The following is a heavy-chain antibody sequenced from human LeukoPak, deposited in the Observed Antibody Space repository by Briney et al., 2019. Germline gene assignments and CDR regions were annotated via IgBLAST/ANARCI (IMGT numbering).Heavy chain of an antibody. CDR2: IIPILGIA. V-gene: IGHV1-69*04. CDR3: ARGNIAAAGPIDY. D-gene: IGHD6-13*01. CDR1: GGAFSSYA. J-gene: IGHJ4*02. Sequence: SVKVSCKASGGAFSSYAISWVRQAPGQGLEWMGRIIPILGIANYAQEFQGRVTITADKSTSTAYMELSSLRSEDTAVYYCARGNIAAAGPIDYWGQGTLVTVSS.